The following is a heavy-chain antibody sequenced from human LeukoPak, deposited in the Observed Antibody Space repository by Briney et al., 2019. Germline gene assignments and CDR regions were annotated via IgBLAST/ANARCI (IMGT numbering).Heavy chain of an antibody. Sequence: ASVKVSCKASGCTFTVDYMHWGRQAPGQGLEWMGWIHTNSGGTNYAQKFQGRVTMTRDTSISTAYMELSRLRSDDTAVYYCARHSSSYSDAFDIWGQGTMVTVSS. CDR2: IHTNSGGT. D-gene: IGHD6-6*01. CDR1: GCTFTVDY. CDR3: ARHSSSYSDAFDI. J-gene: IGHJ3*02. V-gene: IGHV1-2*02.